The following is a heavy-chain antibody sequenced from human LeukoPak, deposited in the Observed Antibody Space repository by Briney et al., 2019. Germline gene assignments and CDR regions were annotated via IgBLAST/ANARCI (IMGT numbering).Heavy chain of an antibody. J-gene: IGHJ4*02. Sequence: PSETLSLTCTVSGGSISSSSYYWGWIRQPPGKGLEWIGSIYYSGSTYYNPSLKSRVTISVDTSKNQFSLKLSSVTAADTAVYYCARRSAGAFTMILFDYWGQGTLVTVSS. V-gene: IGHV4-39*01. CDR1: GGSISSSSYY. CDR2: IYYSGST. CDR3: ARRSAGAFTMILFDY. D-gene: IGHD3-22*01.